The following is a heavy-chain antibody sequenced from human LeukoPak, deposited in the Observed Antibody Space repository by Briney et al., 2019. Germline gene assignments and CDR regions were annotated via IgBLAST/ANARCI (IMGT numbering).Heavy chain of an antibody. CDR1: GFTFSSYW. CDR3: ARGSTQYSSGWYGLDY. V-gene: IGHV3-74*01. CDR2: VNSDGSST. Sequence: GGSLRLSCAASGFTFSSYWMHWVRQAPGKGLVWVSRVNSDGSSTTYADSVKGRFTIPRDNAKNTLYLQMNNLRAEDTAVYYCARGSTQYSSGWYGLDYWGQGTLVTVSS. J-gene: IGHJ4*02. D-gene: IGHD6-19*01.